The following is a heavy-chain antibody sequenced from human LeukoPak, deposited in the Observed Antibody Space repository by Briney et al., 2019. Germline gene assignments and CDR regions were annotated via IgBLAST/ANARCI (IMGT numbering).Heavy chain of an antibody. CDR1: GFTFSRSW. J-gene: IGHJ6*02. V-gene: IGHV3-74*01. CDR3: GSSSTIYYYAMDV. D-gene: IGHD2-2*01. CDR2: IHGDGSRT. Sequence: PGGSLRLSFAASGFTFSRSWMHWVRQAPGKGLVWVSRIHGDGSRTTYADSVKGRFTISRDNAKNTLYPQMNSLRAEDTAVYYCGSSSTIYYYAMDVWGHGTTVTVSS.